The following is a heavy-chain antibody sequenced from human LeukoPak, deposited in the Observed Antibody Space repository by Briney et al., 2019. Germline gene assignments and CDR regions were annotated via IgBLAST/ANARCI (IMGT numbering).Heavy chain of an antibody. CDR2: IYTSGST. V-gene: IGHV4-4*07. Sequence: SETLSLTCTVSGGSISSYYWSWIRQPAGKGLEWIGRIYTSGSTNYNPSLKSRVTMSVDTSKNQFSLKLGSVTAADTAAYYCARDGLYYDILTGYYRRGYFDYWGQGTLVTVSS. CDR1: GGSISSYY. CDR3: ARDGLYYDILTGYYRRGYFDY. J-gene: IGHJ4*02. D-gene: IGHD3-9*01.